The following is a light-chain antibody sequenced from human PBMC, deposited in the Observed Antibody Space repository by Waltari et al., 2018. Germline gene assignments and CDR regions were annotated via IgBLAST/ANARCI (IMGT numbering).Light chain of an antibody. J-gene: IGLJ3*02. Sequence: SYVLTQPPSVSVAPGKTARITCGGNNIGRQSVHWYQQKPGQAPILFLYFDSDRPSGIPERFSGTNFGDTATLTISRVEAVDEADYYCQVWDRSSDSWVFGGGTKLTVL. CDR2: FDS. CDR3: QVWDRSSDSWV. CDR1: NIGRQS. V-gene: IGLV3-21*04.